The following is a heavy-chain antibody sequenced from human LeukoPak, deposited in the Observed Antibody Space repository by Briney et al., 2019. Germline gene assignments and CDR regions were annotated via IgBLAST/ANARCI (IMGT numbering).Heavy chain of an antibody. CDR3: GGRLKMAVAVIFYYGRDP. D-gene: IGHD3-16*01. CDR2: ISSSSSYI. J-gene: IGHJ6*04. CDR1: GFTFSSYS. Sequence: PGGSLRLSCAASGFTFSSYSMNWVRQAPGKGLEWVSSISSSSSYIYYADSVKGRFTISRDNAKNSLYLQMNSLRAEDTAVYYCGGRLKMAVAVIFYYGRDPGAKGPRVTVP. V-gene: IGHV3-21*01.